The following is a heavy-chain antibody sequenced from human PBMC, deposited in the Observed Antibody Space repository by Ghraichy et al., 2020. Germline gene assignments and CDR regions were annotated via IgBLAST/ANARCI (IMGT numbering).Heavy chain of an antibody. CDR3: ARGSVGPATFDI. V-gene: IGHV4-31*03. J-gene: IGHJ3*02. D-gene: IGHD2-15*01. Sequence: LSLTCTVSGVTISSGGYYWSWIRQHPRKGLEWIGYIYYTKNTYYSPSLNSRVTISVDTSKSQFSLKLTSVTDADTAVYYCARGSVGPATFDIWGQGTMVTVSS. CDR2: IYYTKNT. CDR1: GVTISSGGYY.